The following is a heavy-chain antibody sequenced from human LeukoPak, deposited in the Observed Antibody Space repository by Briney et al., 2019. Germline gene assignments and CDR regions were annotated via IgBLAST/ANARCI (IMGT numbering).Heavy chain of an antibody. J-gene: IGHJ4*02. Sequence: PGGSLRLSCAASGFTFSSYTMSWVRQAPGKGLEWVSAISGSGGSTYYADSVKGRFTISRDNSKNTLYLQMNSLRAEDTAVYYCAKASLSGRGYYFDYWGQGTLVTVSS. D-gene: IGHD6-19*01. CDR1: GFTFSSYT. CDR2: ISGSGGST. CDR3: AKASLSGRGYYFDY. V-gene: IGHV3-23*01.